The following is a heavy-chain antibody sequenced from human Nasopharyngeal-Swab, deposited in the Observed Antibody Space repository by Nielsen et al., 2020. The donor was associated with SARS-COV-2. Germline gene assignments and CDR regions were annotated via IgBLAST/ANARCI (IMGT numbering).Heavy chain of an antibody. CDR2: LSGSGANT. Sequence: GESLKISCAASGFTFDNFAMSWVRQAPGTGLEWVSSLSGSGANTYYADSVKGRFTISRDNSKNTLYLLMNSLRAEDTALYYCAKDGGAWYTSRWYSFDYWGQGTLVTVSS. J-gene: IGHJ4*02. D-gene: IGHD6-13*01. V-gene: IGHV3-23*01. CDR1: GFTFDNFA. CDR3: AKDGGAWYTSRWYSFDY.